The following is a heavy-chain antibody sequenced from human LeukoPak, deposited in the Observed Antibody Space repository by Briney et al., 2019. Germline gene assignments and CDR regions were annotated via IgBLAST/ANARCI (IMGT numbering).Heavy chain of an antibody. CDR1: GGSFSVYY. J-gene: IGHJ5*02. Sequence: SETLSLTCAVYGGSFSVYYWSWIRQPPGKGLEWIGEINHSGSTNYNPSLKSRVTISVDTSKNQFSLKLSSVTAADTAVYYCARGGGCSSTSCNNWFDPWGQGTLVTVSS. CDR3: ARGGGCSSTSCNNWFDP. V-gene: IGHV4-34*01. CDR2: INHSGST. D-gene: IGHD2-2*01.